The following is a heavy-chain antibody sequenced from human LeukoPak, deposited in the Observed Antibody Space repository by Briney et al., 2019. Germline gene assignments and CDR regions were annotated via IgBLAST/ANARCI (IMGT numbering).Heavy chain of an antibody. D-gene: IGHD2-15*01. J-gene: IGHJ6*02. CDR3: ARDSCSGGSCYHYYYYGMDV. CDR1: GFTFSSYS. CDR2: ISSCSSYI. V-gene: IGHV3-21*01. Sequence: GGSLRLSCAASGFTFSSYSMNWVRQAPGKGLEWVSSISSCSSYIYYADSVKGRFTISRDNAKNSLYLQMNSLRAEDTAVYYCARDSCSGGSCYHYYYYGMDVWGQGTTVTVSS.